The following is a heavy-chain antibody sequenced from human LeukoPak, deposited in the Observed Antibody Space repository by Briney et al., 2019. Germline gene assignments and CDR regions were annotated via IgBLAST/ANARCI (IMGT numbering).Heavy chain of an antibody. Sequence: GGSLRLSCVPSGFTFINYAMSCVRQAPGKGLEWVSAITGSGGITYYADSLKGRFTISRDNSKNTLYLQMNSLRAEDTAVYYCGKWGDYGVLTGYYDPDYWGQGTLVTVSS. CDR1: GFTFINYA. CDR3: GKWGDYGVLTGYYDPDY. V-gene: IGHV3-23*01. D-gene: IGHD3-9*01. CDR2: ITGSGGIT. J-gene: IGHJ4*02.